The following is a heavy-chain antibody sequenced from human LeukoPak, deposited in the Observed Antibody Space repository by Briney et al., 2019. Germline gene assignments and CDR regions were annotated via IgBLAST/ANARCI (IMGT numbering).Heavy chain of an antibody. D-gene: IGHD5-24*01. J-gene: IGHJ4*02. CDR2: ISGDGGST. V-gene: IGHV3-43*02. CDR1: GFTFDDYA. Sequence: GGSLRLSCAASGFTFDDYAMHWVRQAPGQGLEWVSLISGDGGSTYYADSVKGRFTISRDNSKNSLYLQMSSLRTEDTALYYCAKGGARWLQLYYFDYWGQGTLVTVSS. CDR3: AKGGARWLQLYYFDY.